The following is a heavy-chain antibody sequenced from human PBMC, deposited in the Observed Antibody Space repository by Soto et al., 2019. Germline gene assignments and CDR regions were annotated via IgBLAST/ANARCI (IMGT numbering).Heavy chain of an antibody. CDR2: IYYSGST. V-gene: IGHV4-31*03. J-gene: IGHJ6*02. D-gene: IGHD3-22*01. CDR1: GGSISSGGYY. CDR3: ARVNYYDSSGPHYGMDV. Sequence: SETLSLTCTVSGGSISSGGYYWSWIRQHPGKGLEWIGYIYYSGSTYYNPSLKSRVTISVDTSKNQFSLKLSSVTAADTAVYYCARVNYYDSSGPHYGMDVWGQGTTVTVSS.